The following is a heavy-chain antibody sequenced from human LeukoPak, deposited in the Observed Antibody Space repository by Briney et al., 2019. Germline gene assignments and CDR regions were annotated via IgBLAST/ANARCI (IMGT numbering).Heavy chain of an antibody. CDR3: VRLLDIDY. J-gene: IGHJ4*02. V-gene: IGHV3-74*01. D-gene: IGHD1-1*01. CDR2: ISRDGATT. Sequence: GGSLRLSCAASGFTFRNYWMHWVRQAPGKGLVWVSRISRDGATTHYAGSVKGRFTISRDNAKNMVYLQMESLSAEDTAVYYCVRLLDIDYWGQGTLVTVSS. CDR1: GFTFRNYW.